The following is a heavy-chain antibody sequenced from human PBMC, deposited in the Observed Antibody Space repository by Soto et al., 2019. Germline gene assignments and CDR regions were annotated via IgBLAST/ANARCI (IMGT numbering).Heavy chain of an antibody. D-gene: IGHD1-26*01. J-gene: IGHJ4*02. CDR2: IYYSGST. CDR1: GGSISSSSYY. V-gene: IGHV4-39*01. Sequence: QLQLQESGPGLVQPSETLSLTCTVSGGSISSSSYYWGWIRQPPGKGLEWIGRIYYSGSTYYNPSLKSRVAVSGDTSKPHFSLKRSSVAAADPAVYYCARHLPGNRGNLMRDYWGQGTLVPVSS. CDR3: ARHLPGNRGNLMRDY.